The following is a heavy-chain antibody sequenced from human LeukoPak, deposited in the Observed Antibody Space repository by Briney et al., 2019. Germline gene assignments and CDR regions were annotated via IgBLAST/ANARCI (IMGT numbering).Heavy chain of an antibody. Sequence: SETLSLTCTVSGGSISSYYWSWIRQPPGKELEWFGYIYYSGSTNYNPSLKSRVTISVDTSKNQFSLKLSSVTAADTAVYYCAGDSSGGAFDIWGQGTMVTVSS. CDR3: AGDSSGGAFDI. V-gene: IGHV4-59*01. CDR1: GGSISSYY. D-gene: IGHD6-19*01. CDR2: IYYSGST. J-gene: IGHJ3*02.